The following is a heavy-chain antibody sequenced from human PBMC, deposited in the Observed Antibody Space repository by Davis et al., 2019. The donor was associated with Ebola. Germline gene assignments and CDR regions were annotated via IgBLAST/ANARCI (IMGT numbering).Heavy chain of an antibody. CDR1: GFSFSTYT. D-gene: IGHD4/OR15-4a*01. J-gene: IGHJ3*02. V-gene: IGHV3-21*01. CDR2: LSISSAFI. Sequence: GESLKISCAASGFSFSTYTMTWVRQAPGKGLEWVSSLSISSAFIYYADSVKGRFTVSRDNAKNSLYLQMNSLRAEDTAVYYCARDYFAPGAMVGGDAFDIWGQGTMVTVSS. CDR3: ARDYFAPGAMVGGDAFDI.